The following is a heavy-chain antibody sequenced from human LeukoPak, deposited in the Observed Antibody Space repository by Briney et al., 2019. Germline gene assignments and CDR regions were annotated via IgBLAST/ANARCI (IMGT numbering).Heavy chain of an antibody. CDR3: AELGITMIGGV. CDR2: IYSGSTI. V-gene: IGHV3-69-1*02. Sequence: GRSLRLSCAASGFTFSSYAMHWVRQAPGKGLEWVSVIYSGSTIYYADSVKGRFTISRDNAKNSLYLQMNSLRAEDTAVYYCAELGITMIGGVWGKGTTVTISS. J-gene: IGHJ6*04. CDR1: GFTFSSYA. D-gene: IGHD3-10*02.